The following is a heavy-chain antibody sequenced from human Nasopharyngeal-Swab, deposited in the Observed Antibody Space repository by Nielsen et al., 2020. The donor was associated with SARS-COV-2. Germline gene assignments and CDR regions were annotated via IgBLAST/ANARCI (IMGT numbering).Heavy chain of an antibody. J-gene: IGHJ6*02. CDR2: ISYDGSNK. Sequence: GGSLRLSCAASGFTFSSYAMHWVRQAPGKGLEWVAVISYDGSNKYYADSVKGRFTISRDNSKNTLYLQMNSLRAEDTAVYYCARDSGAPMDVWGQGITVTVSS. D-gene: IGHD3-10*01. V-gene: IGHV3-30-3*01. CDR3: ARDSGAPMDV. CDR1: GFTFSSYA.